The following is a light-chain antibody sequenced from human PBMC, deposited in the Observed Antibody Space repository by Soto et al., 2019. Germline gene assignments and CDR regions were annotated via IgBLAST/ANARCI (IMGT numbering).Light chain of an antibody. CDR2: SAS. V-gene: IGKV1-27*01. Sequence: DIQMTQSPSSLSASVGDRVTITCRPSRGIGNALAWYQQKPGTVPKLLIHSASTLQSGVPSRFSGSGSGTDFTLTISSLQPEDVARYYCQKYESAPTFGPGTKVEIK. J-gene: IGKJ1*01. CDR3: QKYESAPT. CDR1: RGIGNA.